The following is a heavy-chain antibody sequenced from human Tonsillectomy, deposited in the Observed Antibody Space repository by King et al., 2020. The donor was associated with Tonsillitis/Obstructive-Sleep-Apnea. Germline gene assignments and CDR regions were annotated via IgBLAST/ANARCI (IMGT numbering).Heavy chain of an antibody. CDR1: GFTFSRFA. CDR3: ACAFYDFWSGSGALDY. D-gene: IGHD3-3*01. CDR2: ISSTGAGT. J-gene: IGHJ4*02. V-gene: IGHV3-23*04. Sequence: VQLVESGGGLVRPGGSLRLSCAASGFTFSRFAISWVRQAPGKGLQWVSAISSTGAGTYYADSVKGRFTISRDNSKNTLYLEMNSVRAEDTAVYYCACAFYDFWSGSGALDYWGQGTLVTVSS.